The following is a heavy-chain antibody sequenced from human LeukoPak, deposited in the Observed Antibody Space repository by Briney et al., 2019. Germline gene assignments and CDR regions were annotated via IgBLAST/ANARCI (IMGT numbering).Heavy chain of an antibody. V-gene: IGHV3-30*02. J-gene: IGHJ4*02. CDR2: IRYDGSNK. Sequence: GGSLRLSCAASGFTFSSYGMHWVRQAPGKGLEWVAFIRYDGSNKYYADSVKGRFTISRDNSKNTLYLQMNSLRAEDTAVYYCAKDRGPGASSDFDYWGQGTLVTVSS. D-gene: IGHD6-6*01. CDR1: GFTFSSYG. CDR3: AKDRGPGASSDFDY.